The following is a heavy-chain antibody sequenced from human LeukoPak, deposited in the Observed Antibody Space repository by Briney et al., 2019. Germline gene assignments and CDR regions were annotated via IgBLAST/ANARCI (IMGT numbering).Heavy chain of an antibody. CDR2: IYSGGST. Sequence: PGGSLRLSCAASGFTVSSNYMSWVRQAPGKGLEWVSVIYSGGSTYYADSVKGRFTISRDNSKNTLYLQMGNLRPEDMAVYYCARRYYGSGSSFDYWGQGTLVTVSS. D-gene: IGHD3-10*01. J-gene: IGHJ4*02. V-gene: IGHV3-53*05. CDR1: GFTVSSNY. CDR3: ARRYYGSGSSFDY.